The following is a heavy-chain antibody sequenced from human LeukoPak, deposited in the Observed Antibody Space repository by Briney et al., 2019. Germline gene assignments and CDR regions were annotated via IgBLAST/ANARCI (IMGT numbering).Heavy chain of an antibody. CDR3: ARELRVAATYWFDP. Sequence: TLPLTCTEHSDSVRRYNWSWIRQPPGKGLERIGDIYYSGSTNDNPSLKSRVTMSVDTSTNQFSLKLSSVTAADTAVYYCARELRVAATYWFDPWGQGTLVTVSS. V-gene: IGHV4-59*02. CDR1: SDSVRRYN. CDR2: IYYSGST. D-gene: IGHD2-15*01. J-gene: IGHJ5*02.